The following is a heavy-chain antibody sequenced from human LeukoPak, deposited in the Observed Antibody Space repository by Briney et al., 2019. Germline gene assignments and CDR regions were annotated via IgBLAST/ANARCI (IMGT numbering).Heavy chain of an antibody. Sequence: TSGTLSLTCAVSGGPISSTNWWSWLRQPPGKGLEWIGEILHSGSTNYNPSLKSRVYMSVDKSKNHFSLRLSSVTAADTAVYYCATYYESTGYRFDYWGQGALVTVSS. V-gene: IGHV4-4*02. J-gene: IGHJ4*02. CDR3: ATYYESTGYRFDY. CDR1: GGPISSTNW. CDR2: ILHSGST. D-gene: IGHD3-22*01.